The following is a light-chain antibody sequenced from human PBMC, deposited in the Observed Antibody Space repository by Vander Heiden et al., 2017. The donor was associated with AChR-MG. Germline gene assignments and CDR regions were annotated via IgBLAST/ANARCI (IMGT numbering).Light chain of an antibody. Sequence: IRMTQSPSSFSASTGDRVTITCRASQGISSYLAWYQQKPGKAPKLLIYAASTLQSGVPSRFSGSGSGTDFTLTISCLQSEDFATYYCQQYYSYPLLTFGGGTKVEIK. CDR3: QQYYSYPLLT. J-gene: IGKJ4*01. V-gene: IGKV1-8*01. CDR2: AAS. CDR1: QGISSY.